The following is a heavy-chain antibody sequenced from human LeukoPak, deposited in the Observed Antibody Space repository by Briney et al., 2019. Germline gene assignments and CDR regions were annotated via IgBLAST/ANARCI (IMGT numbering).Heavy chain of an antibody. CDR3: ARGSDYYDSSGPAD. V-gene: IGHV4-39*07. CDR2: IYYSGST. CDR1: GGSISSSSYY. Sequence: SETLSLTCTVSGGSISSSSYYWGWIRQPPGKGLEWIGSIYYSGSTYYNPSLKSRVTISVDKSKNQFSLKLSSVTAADTAVYYCARGSDYYDSSGPADWGQGTLVTVSS. D-gene: IGHD3-22*01. J-gene: IGHJ4*02.